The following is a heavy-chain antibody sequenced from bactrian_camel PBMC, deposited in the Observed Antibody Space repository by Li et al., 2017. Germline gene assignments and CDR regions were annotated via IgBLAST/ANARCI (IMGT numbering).Heavy chain of an antibody. V-gene: IGHV3S1*01. J-gene: IGHJ4*01. CDR3: TARNHSAAKF. CDR2: LRVVAGRT. CDR1: GYTFATHC. Sequence: VESGGSLTLSCSASGYTFATHCMAWFRQAPGKEREGVASLRVVAGRTYYADSVKGRFTTSRDNAKNTLYLQMNSLKSEDTGLYYCTARNHSAAKFWGQGTQVTVS.